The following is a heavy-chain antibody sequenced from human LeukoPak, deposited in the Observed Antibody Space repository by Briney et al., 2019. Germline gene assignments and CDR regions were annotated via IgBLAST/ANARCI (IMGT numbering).Heavy chain of an antibody. J-gene: IGHJ4*02. CDR2: ISYGGSP. D-gene: IGHD4-23*01. V-gene: IGHV4-59*02. CDR3: ARSTTVVPPYFDY. Sequence: PSETLSLTCTVSGGSVSSYYWIWIRQAPGKGLEWIGYISYGGSPYYNSSLKSRVTMSIHTSKNQFSLKLSSVTAADTAVYYCARSTTVVPPYFDYWGQGTLVTVSS. CDR1: GGSVSSYY.